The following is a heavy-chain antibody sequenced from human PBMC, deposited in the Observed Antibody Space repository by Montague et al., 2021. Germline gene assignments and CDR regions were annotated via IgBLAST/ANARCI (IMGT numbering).Heavy chain of an antibody. V-gene: IGHV4-38-2*02. CDR3: ARERDRYYYMDI. Sequence: SETLSLTCTVSRSLINSDYYWGWIRQPPGKGLEWMGSVSHGGRTYYNPSLKSRVTMSVDTSNNHFSLKLSSVTAADTAMYYCARERDRYYYMDIWGKGTTTTVSS. CDR1: RSLINSDYY. CDR2: VSHGGRT. J-gene: IGHJ6*03.